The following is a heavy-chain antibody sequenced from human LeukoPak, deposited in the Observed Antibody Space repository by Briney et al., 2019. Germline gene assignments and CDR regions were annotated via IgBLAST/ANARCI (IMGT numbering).Heavy chain of an antibody. V-gene: IGHV3-21*01. D-gene: IGHD1-1*01. Sequence: GGSQRLSCAASGFTFTSYSMNWVRQAPGKGLEWVSSISSGRSSISESDSVKGRFTISRDNAKNSLYLQMNSLRAEDTAVYYCVGGKGADYWGQGSLASVSS. CDR3: VGGKGADY. J-gene: IGHJ4*01. CDR2: ISSGRSSI. CDR1: GFTFTSYS.